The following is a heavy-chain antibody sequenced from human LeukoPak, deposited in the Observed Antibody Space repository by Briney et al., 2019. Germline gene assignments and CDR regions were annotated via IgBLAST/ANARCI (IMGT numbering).Heavy chain of an antibody. V-gene: IGHV4-4*07. CDR3: ARDRSSGYYYDLYYFDY. D-gene: IGHD3-22*01. J-gene: IGHJ4*02. Sequence: SETLSLTCTVSGGSISSYYWSWIRQPAGKRLEWIGRIYTSGSTNYNPSLKSRVTMSVDTSKNQFSLKLSSVTAADTAVYYCARDRSSGYYYDLYYFDYWGQGTLVTVSS. CDR1: GGSISSYY. CDR2: IYTSGST.